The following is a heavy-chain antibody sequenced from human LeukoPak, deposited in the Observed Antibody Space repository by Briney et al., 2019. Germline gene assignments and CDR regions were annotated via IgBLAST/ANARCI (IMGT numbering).Heavy chain of an antibody. J-gene: IGHJ4*02. V-gene: IGHV3-30*03. CDR1: GFTFSNYG. CDR3: ASGDHPTTIDY. CDR2: ISLDGSNK. D-gene: IGHD1-7*01. Sequence: GRSLRLSCVVSGFTFSNYGMHWVRQAPGKGLEWVAVISLDGSNKYYADSVKGRFTISRDNSKNTLYLQMNSLRAEDTAVYYCASGDHPTTIDYWGQGTLVTVSS.